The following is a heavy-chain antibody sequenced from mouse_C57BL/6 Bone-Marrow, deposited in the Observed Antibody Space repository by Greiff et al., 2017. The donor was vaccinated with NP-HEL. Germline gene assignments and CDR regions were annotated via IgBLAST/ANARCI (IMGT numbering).Heavy chain of an antibody. CDR3: AGDITTVVEGFAY. V-gene: IGHV12-3*01. J-gene: IGHJ3*01. CDR2: ITHSGET. Sequence: VKLQESGPGLVKPSQSLFLTCSITGFPITSGYYWIWIRQSPGKPLEWMGYITHSGETFYNPSLQSPISITREKSKNQFFLQLNAVTTEDTAMYYCAGDITTVVEGFAYWGQGTLVTVSA. D-gene: IGHD1-1*01. CDR1: GFPITSGYY.